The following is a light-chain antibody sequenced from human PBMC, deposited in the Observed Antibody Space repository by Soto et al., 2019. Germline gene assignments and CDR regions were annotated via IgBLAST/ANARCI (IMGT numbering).Light chain of an antibody. V-gene: IGKV1D-13*01. J-gene: IGKJ1*01. CDR3: LQDINYPWT. Sequence: GDRVTIPCRASQGISSALAWYQQKPGKAPKLLIYDASSLESGVPSTFSGSGSGTDFTLAISSLQPEDSATYYCLQDINYPWTFGQGTKVDIK. CDR2: DAS. CDR1: QGISSA.